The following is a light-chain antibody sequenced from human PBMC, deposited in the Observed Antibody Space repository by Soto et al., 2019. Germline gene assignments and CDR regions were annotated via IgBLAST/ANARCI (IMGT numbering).Light chain of an antibody. CDR1: QSITTY. CDR3: QQRSSWWT. J-gene: IGKJ1*01. V-gene: IGKV3-11*01. CDR2: DAS. Sequence: ETVLTQSPATLSLSPGDRATLSCRASQSITTYLALYQQKTGQAPKLLFYDASNRATGIPARFSASGSGPDFTLTISSLEPEDSAVYYCQQRSSWWTFGQGTKVEIK.